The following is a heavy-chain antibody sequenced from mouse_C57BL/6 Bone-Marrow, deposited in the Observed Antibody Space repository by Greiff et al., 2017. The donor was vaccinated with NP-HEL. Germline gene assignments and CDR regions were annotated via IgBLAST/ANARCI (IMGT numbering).Heavy chain of an antibody. D-gene: IGHD1-1*01. CDR3: ARWSRRNQSSFAY. V-gene: IGHV1-9*01. J-gene: IGHJ3*01. Sequence: QVQLQQSGAELMKPGASVKLSCKATGYTFTGYWIEWVKQRPGHGLEWIGEILPGSGSTNYNEKFKGKATFTADTSYNTAYMQLSRLTTEDSAIYYGARWSRRNQSSFAYWGQGTLVTVSA. CDR2: ILPGSGST. CDR1: GYTFTGYW.